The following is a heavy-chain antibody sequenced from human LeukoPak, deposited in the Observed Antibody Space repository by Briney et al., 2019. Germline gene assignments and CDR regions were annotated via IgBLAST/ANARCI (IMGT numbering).Heavy chain of an antibody. CDR2: ISSSSSTI. Sequence: GGSLRLSCAASGFTFSSYGMTWVRQAPGKGLEWVSYISSSSSTIYYADSVKGRFTISRDNAKNSLYLQLNSLRAEDTAVYYCATGFFYFYYMDVWGKGTTVTISS. J-gene: IGHJ6*03. CDR3: ATGFFYFYYMDV. V-gene: IGHV3-48*01. CDR1: GFTFSSYG. D-gene: IGHD1-1*01.